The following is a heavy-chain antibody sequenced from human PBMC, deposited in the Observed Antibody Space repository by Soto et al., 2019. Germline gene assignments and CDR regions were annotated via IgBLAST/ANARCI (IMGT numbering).Heavy chain of an antibody. CDR1: ADTFSSSA. CDR2: ISAKSGNT. D-gene: IGHD4-17*01. V-gene: IGHV1-18*01. Sequence: ASVKVSCKASADTFSSSAFSWVRQAPGQGLEWMGWISAKSGNTNYAQKFQGRVTMTTDTSTSTAYMEMRSLSSDDTAEYYCARDPFGDYSRYFQHWGQGTLVTVSS. J-gene: IGHJ1*01. CDR3: ARDPFGDYSRYFQH.